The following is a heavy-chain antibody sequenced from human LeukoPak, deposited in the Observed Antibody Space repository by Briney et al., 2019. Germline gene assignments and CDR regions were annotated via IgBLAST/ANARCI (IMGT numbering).Heavy chain of an antibody. D-gene: IGHD4-17*01. CDR1: GFTFSSYW. V-gene: IGHV3-23*01. CDR3: ARDPNGDYIGAFDM. Sequence: GGSLRLSCAASGFTFSSYWMSWVRQAPGKGLQWVSAIRGSAGGTFYADSVKGRFTISRDNSKNTLYLQMNSLRAEDTAVYYCARDPNGDYIGAFDMWGQGTVVTVSS. J-gene: IGHJ3*02. CDR2: IRGSAGGT.